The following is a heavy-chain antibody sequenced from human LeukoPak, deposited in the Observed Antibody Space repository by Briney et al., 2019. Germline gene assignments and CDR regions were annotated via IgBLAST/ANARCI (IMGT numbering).Heavy chain of an antibody. J-gene: IGHJ4*02. CDR1: GFTFDNYA. D-gene: IGHD3-10*01. Sequence: GGSLRLSCAASGFTFDNYAMHWVRQAPGKGLEWVAGITWNSVNVGYADSVKGRFTISRDNAKNSLYLRMNSLRAADTALYYCAKDIDRGGLDYWGQGTLVTVSS. CDR2: ITWNSVNV. CDR3: AKDIDRGGLDY. V-gene: IGHV3-9*01.